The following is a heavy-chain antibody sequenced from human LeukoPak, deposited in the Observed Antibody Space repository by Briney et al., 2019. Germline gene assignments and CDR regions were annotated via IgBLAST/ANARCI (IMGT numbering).Heavy chain of an antibody. Sequence: SETLSLTCSVSGGSISSYYWSWIRQPPGKGLEWIGYIYYSGSTNYNPSLKSRVTISVDTSKNQFSLKLSSVTAADTAVYYCARKYSGSYDWFDPWGQGTLVTVSS. V-gene: IGHV4-59*01. J-gene: IGHJ5*02. CDR3: ARKYSGSYDWFDP. CDR1: GGSISSYY. D-gene: IGHD1-26*01. CDR2: IYYSGST.